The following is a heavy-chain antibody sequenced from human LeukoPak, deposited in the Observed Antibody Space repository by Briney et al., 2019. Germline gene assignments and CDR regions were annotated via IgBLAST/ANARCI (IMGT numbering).Heavy chain of an antibody. CDR1: GRSISSRGYY. V-gene: IGHV4-31*03. Sequence: PSQTLSLTCTLSGRSISSRGYYWTWLRQHPGKGLELIGYIYYSGSTYYNPSLKSRVTISVDTSKNQFSLKLSSVTAADTAVYYCARGRAYYYGSGSSHFDYWGQGTLVTVSS. J-gene: IGHJ4*02. CDR2: IYYSGST. CDR3: ARGRAYYYGSGSSHFDY. D-gene: IGHD3-10*01.